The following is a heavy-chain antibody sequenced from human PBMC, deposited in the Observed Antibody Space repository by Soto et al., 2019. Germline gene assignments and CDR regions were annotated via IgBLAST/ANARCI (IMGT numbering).Heavy chain of an antibody. V-gene: IGHV4-31*03. Sequence: SETLSLTCTVSGGSISSGGYYWSWIRQHPGKGLEWIGYIYYSGSTYYNPSLKSRVTISVDTSKNQFSLKLSSVTAADTAVYYCARDLVTETTGGMDVWGQSTTVTVSS. CDR1: GGSISSGGYY. CDR3: ARDLVTETTGGMDV. D-gene: IGHD1-7*01. J-gene: IGHJ6*02. CDR2: IYYSGST.